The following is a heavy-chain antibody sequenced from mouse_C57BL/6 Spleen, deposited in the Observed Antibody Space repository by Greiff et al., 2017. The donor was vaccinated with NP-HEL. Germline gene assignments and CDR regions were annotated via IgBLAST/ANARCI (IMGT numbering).Heavy chain of an antibody. J-gene: IGHJ2*01. Sequence: EVQLVESGGGLVKPGGSLKLSCAASGFTFSSYAMSWVRQTPEKRLEWVATISDGGSYTYYPDNVKGRFTISRDNAKNNLYLQMSHLKSEDTAMYYCARGGAFYYGNFFDYWGQGTTLTVSS. CDR2: ISDGGSYT. V-gene: IGHV5-4*01. CDR1: GFTFSSYA. D-gene: IGHD2-1*01. CDR3: ARGGAFYYGNFFDY.